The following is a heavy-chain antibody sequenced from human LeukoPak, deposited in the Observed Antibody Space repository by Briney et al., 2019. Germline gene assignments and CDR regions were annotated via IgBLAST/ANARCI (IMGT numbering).Heavy chain of an antibody. D-gene: IGHD1-26*01. CDR3: ARDTGGRSPDAFDI. V-gene: IGHV3-7*01. CDR1: GFTFSSYW. CDR2: IKHDGSVK. J-gene: IGHJ3*02. Sequence: GGSLRLSCAASGFTFSSYWMTWVRQAPGKGLEWVANIKHDGSVKYYVDSVKGRFTISRDNAKNSLYLQMNSLRGEDTAVYYCARDTGGRSPDAFDIWGQGTMVTVSS.